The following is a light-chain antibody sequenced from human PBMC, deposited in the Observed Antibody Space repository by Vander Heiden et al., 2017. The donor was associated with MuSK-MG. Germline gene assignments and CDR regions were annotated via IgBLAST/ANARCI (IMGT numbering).Light chain of an antibody. Sequence: ETVMTQSPATLSVSPGESATLSCRASQSIINNLAWYQQKPGQAPRLLIYGASIRATDIPARFSGSGSGTEFTLIISSLQSEDFAVYYCQHYDNWPYTFGQRTKLEIK. J-gene: IGKJ2*01. V-gene: IGKV3-15*01. CDR3: QHYDNWPYT. CDR2: GAS. CDR1: QSIINN.